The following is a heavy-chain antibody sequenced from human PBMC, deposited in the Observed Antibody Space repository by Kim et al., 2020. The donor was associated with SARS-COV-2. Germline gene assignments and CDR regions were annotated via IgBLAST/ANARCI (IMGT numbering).Heavy chain of an antibody. CDR2: INKDGGST. CDR3: VKDPHSQLWLMGGFDY. J-gene: IGHJ4*02. CDR1: GFTFSTYA. D-gene: IGHD5-18*01. Sequence: GGSLRLSCSASGFTFSTYAMHWVRQAPGKGLEYLSTINKDGGSTYYADSVKGRFTISRDNSKNTRFLQMSSLKAEDTAVYYCVKDPHSQLWLMGGFDYWGQGTLVTVSS. V-gene: IGHV3-64D*06.